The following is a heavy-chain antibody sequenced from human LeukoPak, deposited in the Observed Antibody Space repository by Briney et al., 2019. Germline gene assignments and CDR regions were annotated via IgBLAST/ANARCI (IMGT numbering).Heavy chain of an antibody. V-gene: IGHV1-8*02. D-gene: IGHD7-27*01. CDR3: ARGLGLGNWEAAWFDP. CDR2: MNPNSGNT. J-gene: IGHJ5*02. Sequence: ASVKVSCKASGYTFTDYYMHWVRQAPGQGLEWMGWMNPNSGNTGYAQKFQGRVTMTRNTSISTAYMELSSLRSEDTAVYYCARGLGLGNWEAAWFDPWGQGTLVTVSS. CDR1: GYTFTDYY.